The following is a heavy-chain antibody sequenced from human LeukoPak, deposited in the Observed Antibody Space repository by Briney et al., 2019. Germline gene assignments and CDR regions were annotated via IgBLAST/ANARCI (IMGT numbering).Heavy chain of an antibody. CDR3: ASYVGYSYGYDWLH. V-gene: IGHV3-21*01. J-gene: IGHJ4*02. Sequence: ETLSLTCSVSGYSISSAYYWGWIRQPPGKGLEWVSSITSSSSYIYYADSVKGRFTISRDNAKNSLYLQMNSLRAEDTAVYYCASYVGYSYGYDWLHWGQGTLVTVSS. CDR2: ITSSSSYI. CDR1: GYSISSAYY. D-gene: IGHD5-18*01.